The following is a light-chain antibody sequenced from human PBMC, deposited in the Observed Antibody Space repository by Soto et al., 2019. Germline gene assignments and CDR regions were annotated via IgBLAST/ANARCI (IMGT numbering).Light chain of an antibody. J-gene: IGKJ5*01. CDR1: QTVTNNY. CDR2: GAS. V-gene: IGKV3D-20*02. CDR3: QQRTEWPPSIT. Sequence: IVLTQSPGTLSLSPGDRSTLSCRSSQTVTNNYLAWYQQQPGQAPRLLIYGASSRATGIPSRFSGSGSGTDFTLTITSLEPEDFAVYYCQQRTEWPPSITFGQGTRLEI.